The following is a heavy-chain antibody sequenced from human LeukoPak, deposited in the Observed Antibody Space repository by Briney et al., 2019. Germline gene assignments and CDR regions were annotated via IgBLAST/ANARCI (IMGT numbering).Heavy chain of an antibody. Sequence: PSETLSLTCTVSGGSVSSGSNYWSWIRQPPGKGLEWIGYIYYSGSTNYNPSLKSRVTISVDTSKNQFSLKLSSVTAADTAVYYCARHRASSGAPFDYWGQGTLVTVSS. J-gene: IGHJ4*02. V-gene: IGHV4-61*01. CDR2: IYYSGST. CDR1: GGSVSSGSNY. CDR3: ARHRASSGAPFDY. D-gene: IGHD3-10*01.